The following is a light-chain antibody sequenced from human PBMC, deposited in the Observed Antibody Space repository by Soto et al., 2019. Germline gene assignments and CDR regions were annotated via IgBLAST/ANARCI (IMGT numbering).Light chain of an antibody. V-gene: IGLV2-14*01. Sequence: QSALTQPASVSASPGQSITISCTGTSSDIGGYIYVSWYQHHPGKAPRLMIYEVSSRPSGVSNRFSGSKSGNTASLTISGLQAEDEAQSYCSSYSSANNVIFGGGTKVTVL. CDR3: SSYSSANNVI. J-gene: IGLJ2*01. CDR2: EVS. CDR1: SSDIGGYIY.